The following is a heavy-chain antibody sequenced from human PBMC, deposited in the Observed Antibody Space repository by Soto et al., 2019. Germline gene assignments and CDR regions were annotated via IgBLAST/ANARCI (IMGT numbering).Heavy chain of an antibody. Sequence: GGSLRLSCAASGFTSSSSWMHWVRQAPGKGLVWVSRINSGASTTNYADSVKGRFTISRDNAKNTLYLQMDSLTAEDTAVYYCARGPSGWFGYDYWGQGTLVTV. V-gene: IGHV3-74*01. CDR1: GFTSSSSW. CDR3: ARGPSGWFGYDY. CDR2: INSGASTT. D-gene: IGHD6-19*01. J-gene: IGHJ4*02.